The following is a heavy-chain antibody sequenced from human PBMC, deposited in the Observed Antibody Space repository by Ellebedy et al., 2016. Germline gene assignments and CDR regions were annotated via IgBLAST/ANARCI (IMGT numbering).Heavy chain of an antibody. CDR2: ISGSGGST. CDR3: ARDGVFMTTVVRAFDY. V-gene: IGHV3-23*01. Sequence: GESLKISXAASGFTFSSYAMHWVRQAPGKGLEWVSAISGSGGSTYYADSVKGRFTISRDNSKNSLYLQMNSLRAEDTAVYYCARDGVFMTTVVRAFDYWGQGTLVTVSS. CDR1: GFTFSSYA. J-gene: IGHJ4*02. D-gene: IGHD4-23*01.